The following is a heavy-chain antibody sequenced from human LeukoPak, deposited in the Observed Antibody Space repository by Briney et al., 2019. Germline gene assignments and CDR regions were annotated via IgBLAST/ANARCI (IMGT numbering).Heavy chain of an antibody. J-gene: IGHJ4*02. Sequence: PGGSLRLSCAASEFTFSSYAMHWVRQAPGRGLEGVSSISSCSSYIYYADSVKGRFTIYRENAKISVFLAMNSLGVDDTAIYYCAKAARLFGVINYFDSWGQGTLVTVSS. CDR2: ISSCSSYI. D-gene: IGHD3-3*01. CDR3: AKAARLFGVINYFDS. V-gene: IGHV3-21*01. CDR1: EFTFSSYA.